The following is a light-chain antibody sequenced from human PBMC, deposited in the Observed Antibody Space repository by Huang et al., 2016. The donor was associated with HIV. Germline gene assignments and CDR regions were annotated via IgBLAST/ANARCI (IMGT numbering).Light chain of an antibody. CDR3: QQYNNWPPEET. CDR2: GAS. CDR1: QSVSRN. Sequence: EIVMTQSPATLSVSPGERATLSCRASQSVSRNLAWYQQKPGQAPRLLIYGASTRATGIPARFSGSGSGTDFTLTITSLQSEDFAVYYCQQYNNWPPEETFGPGTKVDFK. J-gene: IGKJ3*01. V-gene: IGKV3-15*01.